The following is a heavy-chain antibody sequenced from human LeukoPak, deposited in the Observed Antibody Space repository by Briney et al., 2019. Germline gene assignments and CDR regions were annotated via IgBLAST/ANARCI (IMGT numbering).Heavy chain of an antibody. CDR3: ARGGGLGYCSSTSCEQIDY. Sequence: PGGSLRLSCAASGFTFTTYWMTWVRQAPGKGLEWVANINQDGTEKYYVDSVKGRFTISRDNSKNTLYLQMNSLRAEDTAVYYCARGGGLGYCSSTSCEQIDYWGQGTLVTVSS. D-gene: IGHD2-2*01. V-gene: IGHV3-7*03. CDR2: INQDGTEK. J-gene: IGHJ4*02. CDR1: GFTFTTYW.